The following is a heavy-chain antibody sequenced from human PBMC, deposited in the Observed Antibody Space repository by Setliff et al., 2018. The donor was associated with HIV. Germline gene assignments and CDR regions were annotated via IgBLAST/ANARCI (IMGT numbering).Heavy chain of an antibody. D-gene: IGHD1-1*01. CDR1: GGYMSGYY. Sequence: SETLSLTCTVSGGYMSGYYWSWIRQPPGKGVEWMGYIYYSGTTYYNPSLKSRVTISVDTSKSQFSLNLSSVTAADTAVYYCARQTTGATKVRYFDHWAQGTLVTVSS. V-gene: IGHV4-59*04. CDR3: ARQTTGATKVRYFDH. CDR2: IYYSGTT. J-gene: IGHJ4*02.